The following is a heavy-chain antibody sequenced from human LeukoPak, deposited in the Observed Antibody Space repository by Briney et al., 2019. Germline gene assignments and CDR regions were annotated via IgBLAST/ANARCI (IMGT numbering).Heavy chain of an antibody. CDR1: GFTVSSNY. V-gene: IGHV3-66*01. J-gene: IGHJ4*02. D-gene: IGHD6-19*01. CDR3: TTPVAGREFDY. Sequence: GGSLRLSCAASGFTVSSNYMSWVRQAPGKGLEWVSVIYSGGSTYYADSVKGRFTISRDNSKNTLYLQMNSLKTEDTAVYYCTTPVAGREFDYWGQGTLVTVSS. CDR2: IYSGGST.